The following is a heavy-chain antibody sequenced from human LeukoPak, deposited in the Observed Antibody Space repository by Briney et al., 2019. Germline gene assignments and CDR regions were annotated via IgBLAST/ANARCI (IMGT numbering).Heavy chain of an antibody. Sequence: GASVKVSCKASGGTFSSYAIGWVRQAPGQGLEWMGGIIPIFGTANYAQKFQGRVTITTDESTSTAYMELSSLRSEDTAVYYCARALYYGSGAPFDYWGQGTLVTVSS. J-gene: IGHJ4*02. CDR2: IIPIFGTA. V-gene: IGHV1-69*05. CDR1: GGTFSSYA. CDR3: ARALYYGSGAPFDY. D-gene: IGHD3-10*01.